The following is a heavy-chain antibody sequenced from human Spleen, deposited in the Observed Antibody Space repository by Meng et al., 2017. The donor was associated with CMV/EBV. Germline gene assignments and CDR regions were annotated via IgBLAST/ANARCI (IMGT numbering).Heavy chain of an antibody. CDR1: GFTVCSNY. CDR2: TYSCGST. V-gene: IGHV3-66*03. D-gene: IGHD5-18*01. J-gene: IGHJ4*02. CDR3: SRDRGYSHGYAFDY. Sequence: GESLKISCAASGFTVCSNYMSWVRQAPGKGLEWVSVTYSCGSTYYADSVKGRFTIARDNAKNSLYLQMDSLRAEDTALYSCSRDRGYSHGYAFDYWGQGTLVTVSS.